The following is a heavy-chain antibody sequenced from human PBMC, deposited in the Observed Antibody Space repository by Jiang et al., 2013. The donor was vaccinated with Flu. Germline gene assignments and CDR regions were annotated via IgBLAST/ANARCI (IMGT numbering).Heavy chain of an antibody. CDR2: IRDSGTVM. J-gene: IGHJ4*02. CDR1: GFIFSREP. Sequence: GGLAQPGGSLRLSCAASGFIFSREPMNWVRQAPGKGLEWVSNIRDSGTVMSYADSVKGRFTISRDNAKNSLYLQLNTLRVEDTAVYYCARDTDYGFDYWGQGILVTVSS. V-gene: IGHV3-48*01. CDR3: ARDTDYGFDY. D-gene: IGHD3-16*01.